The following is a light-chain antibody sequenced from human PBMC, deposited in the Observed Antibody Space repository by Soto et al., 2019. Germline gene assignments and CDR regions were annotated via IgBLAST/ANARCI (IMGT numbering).Light chain of an antibody. CDR2: DVS. V-gene: IGKV1-5*01. CDR3: QHYNDYVVWT. J-gene: IGKJ1*01. CDR1: QSINNW. Sequence: DIQMTQSPSTLSASVGDRVTITCRASQSINNWLAWYQQKPGKAPNLLIYDVSSLGSGVPSRFSGSGSGTEFTLTISSLQPDDFATYYCQHYNDYVVWTFSQGTKVEIK.